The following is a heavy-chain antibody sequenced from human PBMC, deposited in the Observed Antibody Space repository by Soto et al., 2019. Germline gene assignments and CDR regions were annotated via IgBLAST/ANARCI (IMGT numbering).Heavy chain of an antibody. CDR2: MNPNSGNT. CDR1: GYTFTSYD. Sequence: QVQLVQSGAEVKKPGASVKVSCKASGYTFTSYDINWVRQATGQGLEWMGWMNPNSGNTGYAQKLQGRVTMTRNTSISTAYMELSSLRSEDTAVYYCARGYCSSTSCYYNNWFDPWGQGTLVTVSS. J-gene: IGHJ5*02. CDR3: ARGYCSSTSCYYNNWFDP. D-gene: IGHD2-2*01. V-gene: IGHV1-8*01.